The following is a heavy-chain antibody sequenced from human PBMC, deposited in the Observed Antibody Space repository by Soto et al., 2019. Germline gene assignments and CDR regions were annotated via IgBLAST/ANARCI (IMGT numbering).Heavy chain of an antibody. CDR2: IRSKANSYAT. Sequence: EVPLVESGGGLVQPGGSLKLSCAASGFTFSGSAMHWVRQASGKGLEWVGRIRSKANSYATAYAASVKGRFTISRDDSKNTAYLQMNSLKTEDTAVYYCTRRNLDNRDYWGQGTLVTVSS. J-gene: IGHJ4*02. CDR3: TRRNLDNRDY. V-gene: IGHV3-73*01. CDR1: GFTFSGSA.